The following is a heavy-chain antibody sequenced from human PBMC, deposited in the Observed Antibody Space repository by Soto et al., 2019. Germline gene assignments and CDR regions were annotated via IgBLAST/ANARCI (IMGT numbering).Heavy chain of an antibody. D-gene: IGHD2-15*01. V-gene: IGHV3-48*01. Sequence: GGSLRLSCAASGFTFSSYSMNWARQAPGKGLEWISYISSSSRTIYYPDSVKGRFTISRDNAKNSLYLQMNSLGAEDTAVYYCARDKGRSPLDYWGQGTLVTVSS. CDR3: ARDKGRSPLDY. CDR1: GFTFSSYS. J-gene: IGHJ4*02. CDR2: ISSSSRTI.